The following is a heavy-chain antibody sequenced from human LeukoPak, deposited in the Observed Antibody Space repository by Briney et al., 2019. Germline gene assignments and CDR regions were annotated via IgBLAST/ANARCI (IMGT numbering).Heavy chain of an antibody. CDR2: INHSGST. Sequence: SETLSLTCAVYGGSFSGYYWSWIRQPPGKGLEWIGEINHSGSTNYNPSLKSRVTISVDTSKNQFSLKLSSVTAADTAVYYCARSNGWPDYWGQGTLVTVSS. D-gene: IGHD6-19*01. J-gene: IGHJ4*02. V-gene: IGHV4-34*01. CDR1: GGSFSGYY. CDR3: ARSNGWPDY.